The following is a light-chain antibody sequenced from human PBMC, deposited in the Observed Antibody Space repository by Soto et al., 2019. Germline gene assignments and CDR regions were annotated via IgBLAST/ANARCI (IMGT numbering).Light chain of an antibody. CDR2: KAS. J-gene: IGKJ1*01. Sequence: SPMTQSPSILSASVGDRVTITCRASQSTTNWLAWYQQKPGKAPKLLIYKASTLESGVPSRFSGSGSGTEFTLTISSLQPDDVATYYCHQYNSYSAWTFGQGTKVDIK. CDR3: HQYNSYSAWT. V-gene: IGKV1-5*03. CDR1: QSTTNW.